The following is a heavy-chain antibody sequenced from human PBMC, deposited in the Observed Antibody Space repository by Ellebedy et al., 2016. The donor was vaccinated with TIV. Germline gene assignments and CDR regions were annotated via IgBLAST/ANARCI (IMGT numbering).Heavy chain of an antibody. Sequence: GESLKISCAASGFTFGGFCMHWVRQAPGKGLEWVSSIRTISDNVHHADSVKGRFTISRDNAKNSIYLQMKNLRPEDTAVYYCARFSRGAPLEDYLYYMDVWGKGTAVTVSS. CDR1: GFTFGGFC. J-gene: IGHJ6*03. CDR3: ARFSRGAPLEDYLYYMDV. D-gene: IGHD3-10*01. V-gene: IGHV3-21*01. CDR2: IRTISDNV.